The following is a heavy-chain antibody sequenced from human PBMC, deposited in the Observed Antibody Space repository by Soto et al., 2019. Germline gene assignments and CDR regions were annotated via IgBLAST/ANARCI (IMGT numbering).Heavy chain of an antibody. V-gene: IGHV4-59*01. Sequence: SETLSLTCTVSGGSISSYYWSWIRQPPGKGLEWIGYIYYSGSTNYNPSLKSRVTISVDTSKNQFSLKLSSVTAADTAVYYCARAGGYYFMDCWGKGTTVTVSS. CDR1: GGSISSYY. CDR2: IYYSGST. CDR3: ARAGGYYFMDC. J-gene: IGHJ6*03. D-gene: IGHD3-10*01.